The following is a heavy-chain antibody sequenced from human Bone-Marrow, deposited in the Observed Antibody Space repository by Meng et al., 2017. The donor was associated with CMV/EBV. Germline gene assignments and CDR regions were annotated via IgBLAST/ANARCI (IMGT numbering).Heavy chain of an antibody. CDR1: GFTFTSSA. Sequence: SVKVSCKASGFTFTSSAVQWVRQARGQLLEWIGWIVVGSGNTNYAQKFQERVTITRDMSTSTAYMELSSLRSEDTAVYYCAAGLSSGYYNPVWGQGTLVTVSS. CDR2: IVVGSGNT. D-gene: IGHD3-3*01. V-gene: IGHV1-58*01. J-gene: IGHJ4*02. CDR3: AAGLSSGYYNPV.